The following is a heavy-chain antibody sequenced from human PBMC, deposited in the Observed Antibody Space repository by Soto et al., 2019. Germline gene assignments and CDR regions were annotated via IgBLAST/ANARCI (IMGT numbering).Heavy chain of an antibody. J-gene: IGHJ4*02. Sequence: QVQLVQSGAEVKEPGSSVKVSCKTSGGTFSSNGLSWVRQAPGQGPEWVGGIIPIFDLVTYAQKFQGRVTITADESTSTAYMELSSLRSEDTAVYYCARNREGYYFAYWGQGTLVTVSS. V-gene: IGHV1-69*12. CDR3: ARNREGYYFAY. CDR2: IIPIFDLV. CDR1: GGTFSSNG.